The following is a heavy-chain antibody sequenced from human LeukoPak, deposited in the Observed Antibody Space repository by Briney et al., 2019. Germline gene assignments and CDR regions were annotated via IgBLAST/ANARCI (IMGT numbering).Heavy chain of an antibody. V-gene: IGHV5-51*01. J-gene: IGHJ6*03. Sequence: GESLKISCKGSGYSFTSYWIGWVRQLPGKGLEWMGIIYPGDSDTRYSPSFQGQVTISADKSISTAYLQWSSLKASDTAMYYCARHYDYYDSSGYGDMDVWGKGTTVTVSS. CDR1: GYSFTSYW. CDR2: IYPGDSDT. D-gene: IGHD3-22*01. CDR3: ARHYDYYDSSGYGDMDV.